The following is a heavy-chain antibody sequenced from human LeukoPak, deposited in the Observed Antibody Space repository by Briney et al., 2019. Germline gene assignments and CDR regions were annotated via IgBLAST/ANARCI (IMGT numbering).Heavy chain of an antibody. Sequence: SVKVSCKASGGTFSSYAISWVRQAPGQGLEWMGRIIPILGIANYAQKFQGRVTITADKSTSTAYMELSSLRSEDTAVYYCAEVAGRLAARYWFDPWGQGTLVTVSS. CDR1: GGTFSSYA. J-gene: IGHJ5*02. V-gene: IGHV1-69*04. CDR2: IIPILGIA. CDR3: AEVAGRLAARYWFDP. D-gene: IGHD6-6*01.